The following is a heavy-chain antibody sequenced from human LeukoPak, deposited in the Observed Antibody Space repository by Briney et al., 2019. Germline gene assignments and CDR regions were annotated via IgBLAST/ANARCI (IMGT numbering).Heavy chain of an antibody. D-gene: IGHD3-3*01. CDR3: ARGLLRFLEWLPQDAFDI. CDR1: GFRFSDYG. J-gene: IGHJ3*02. V-gene: IGHV3-23*01. CDR2: ISASGDSP. Sequence: PGGSLRLSCTASGFRFSDYGMHWVRQAPGKGLEWVSGISASGDSPYYADSVKGRFTISRDNAKNTLYLQMNSLRAEDTAVYYCARGLLRFLEWLPQDAFDIWGQGTMVTVSS.